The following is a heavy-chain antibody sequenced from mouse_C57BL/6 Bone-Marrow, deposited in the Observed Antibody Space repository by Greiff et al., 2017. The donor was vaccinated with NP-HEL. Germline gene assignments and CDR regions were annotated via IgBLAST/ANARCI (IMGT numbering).Heavy chain of an antibody. J-gene: IGHJ4*01. V-gene: IGHV1-59*01. Sequence: QVQLQQPGAELVRPGTSVKLSCKASGYTFTSYWMHWVKQRPGQGLEWIGVIDPSDSYTNYNQKFKGKATLTVDTSSRTAYMQLSSLTSEDSAVYYCARGSYDAMDDWGQGTSVTVAS. D-gene: IGHD1-1*02. CDR3: ARGSYDAMDD. CDR2: IDPSDSYT. CDR1: GYTFTSYW.